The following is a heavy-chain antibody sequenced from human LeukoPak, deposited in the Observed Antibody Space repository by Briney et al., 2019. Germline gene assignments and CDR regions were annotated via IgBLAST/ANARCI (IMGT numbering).Heavy chain of an antibody. CDR2: INSHTGST. Sequence: ASVKVSCKASGYTFTTYDINWVRQAPGQGLEWMGLINSHTGSTNYAQSLQGRVTMTTDRSTSTAYVELRSLAAGGTAVYYCARGRGGCSGGSCYHDYGGQGNVVIVS. V-gene: IGHV1-18*01. CDR1: GYTFTTYD. J-gene: IGHJ4*02. D-gene: IGHD2-15*01. CDR3: ARGRGGCSGGSCYHDY.